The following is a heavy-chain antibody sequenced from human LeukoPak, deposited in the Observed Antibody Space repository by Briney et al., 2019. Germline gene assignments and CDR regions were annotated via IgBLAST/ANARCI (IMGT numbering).Heavy chain of an antibody. V-gene: IGHV3-74*01. CDR3: AKDSVYYYDSSGSIDY. CDR1: GFTFSSYW. CDR2: IKSDGST. Sequence: GGSLRLSCAASGFTFSSYWMHWVRQAPGKGLVWVSRIKSDGSTRYADSVKGRFTISRDNSKNTLYLQMNSLRAEDTAVYYCAKDSVYYYDSSGSIDYWGQGTLVTVSS. D-gene: IGHD3-22*01. J-gene: IGHJ4*02.